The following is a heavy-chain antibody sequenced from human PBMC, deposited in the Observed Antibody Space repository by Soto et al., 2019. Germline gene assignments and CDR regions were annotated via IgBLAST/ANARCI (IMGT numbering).Heavy chain of an antibody. J-gene: IGHJ5*02. CDR1: GGSISSGDYY. CDR2: IYYSGST. V-gene: IGHV4-30-4*01. Sequence: TSETLSLTCTVSGGSISSGDYYWSWIRQPPGKGLEWIGYIYYSGSTYYNPSLKSRVTISVDTSKNQFSLKLSSVTAADTAVYYCARDNQQLAYNWFDPWGQGTLVTVSS. D-gene: IGHD6-13*01. CDR3: ARDNQQLAYNWFDP.